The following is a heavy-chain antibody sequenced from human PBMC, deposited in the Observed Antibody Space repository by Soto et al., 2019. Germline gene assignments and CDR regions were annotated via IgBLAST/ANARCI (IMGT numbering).Heavy chain of an antibody. V-gene: IGHV4-39*01. D-gene: IGHD3-9*01. J-gene: IGHJ4*02. CDR2: IYYRGNT. CDR1: GDSINSDKYY. Sequence: QLQESGPGLVKPSETLSLTCSVSGDSINSDKYYWGWIRQPPGKGLKWIGSIYYRGNTYYNPSLQTRVTISLDKSKSPFSLRLNSVTAADSAVYFCARLEGLATISYYFDFWGQGAQVTVSS. CDR3: ARLEGLATISYYFDF.